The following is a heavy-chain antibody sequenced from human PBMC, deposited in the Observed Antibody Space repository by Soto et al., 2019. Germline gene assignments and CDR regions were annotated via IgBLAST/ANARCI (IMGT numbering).Heavy chain of an antibody. Sequence: SETLSLTCTISGGPMNNYYCSWVRQPRGQGLEWIGYMGYNGFTRYNPSLRSRVAISLDTAKNQFSLNLSSVTAADTALYYCARQGFGELHGLVDVWGQGITVTVSS. D-gene: IGHD3-10*01. V-gene: IGHV4-59*08. J-gene: IGHJ6*02. CDR3: ARQGFGELHGLVDV. CDR1: GGPMNNYY. CDR2: MGYNGFT.